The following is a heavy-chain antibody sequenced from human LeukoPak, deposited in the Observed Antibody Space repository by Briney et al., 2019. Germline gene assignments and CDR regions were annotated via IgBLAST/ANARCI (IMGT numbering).Heavy chain of an antibody. D-gene: IGHD3-3*01. CDR1: GYTFTSYG. V-gene: IGHV1-8*02. Sequence: ASVNVSCKASGYTFTSYGINWVRQATGQGLAWMGWMNPNSGNTGYAQKFQGRVTMTRNTSISTAYMELSSLRSEDTAVYFCARGRSLRFLEWFLSLWFDPWGQGTLVTVSS. J-gene: IGHJ5*02. CDR3: ARGRSLRFLEWFLSLWFDP. CDR2: MNPNSGNT.